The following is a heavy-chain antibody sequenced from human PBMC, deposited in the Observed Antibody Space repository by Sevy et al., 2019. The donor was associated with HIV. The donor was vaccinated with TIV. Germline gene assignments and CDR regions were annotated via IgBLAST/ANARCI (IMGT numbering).Heavy chain of an antibody. CDR2: IKSKTDGGTT. Sequence: GGSLRLSCAASGFTFSNAWMSWVRQAPGKGLEWVGRIKSKTDGGTTDYSAPVKGGFTISRDDSKNTLYMQMNSLKPEDTAVYYCTTDRHIVVVPAAPSPYYYYYGMDVWGQGTTVTVSS. CDR1: GFTFSNAW. V-gene: IGHV3-15*01. J-gene: IGHJ6*02. CDR3: TTDRHIVVVPAAPSPYYYYYGMDV. D-gene: IGHD2-2*01.